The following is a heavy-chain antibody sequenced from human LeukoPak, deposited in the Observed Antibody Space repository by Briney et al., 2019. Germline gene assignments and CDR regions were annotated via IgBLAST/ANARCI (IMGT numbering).Heavy chain of an antibody. Sequence: SETLSLTCTVSGGSISSSSYYWGWIRQPPGKGLEWIGSIYYSGSTYYNPSLKSRVTISVDTSKNQFSLKLSSVTAADTAVYYCARLGIRTSFDPWGQGTLVTVSS. CDR3: ARLGIRTSFDP. CDR1: GGSISSSSYY. CDR2: IYYSGST. V-gene: IGHV4-39*01. J-gene: IGHJ5*02. D-gene: IGHD4/OR15-4a*01.